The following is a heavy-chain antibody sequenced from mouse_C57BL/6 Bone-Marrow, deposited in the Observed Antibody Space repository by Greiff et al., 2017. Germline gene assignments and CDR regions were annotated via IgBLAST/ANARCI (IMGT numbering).Heavy chain of an antibody. CDR1: GYAFTNYL. CDR3: ARKGVADY. V-gene: IGHV1-54*01. J-gene: IGHJ2*01. Sequence: VKLQESGAELVRPGTSVKVSCKASGYAFTNYLIEWVKQRPGQGLEWIGVINPGSGGTNYNEKFKGKATLTADKSSSTAYMQLSSLTSEDSAVYFCARKGVADYWGQGTTLTVSS. D-gene: IGHD1-3*01. CDR2: INPGSGGT.